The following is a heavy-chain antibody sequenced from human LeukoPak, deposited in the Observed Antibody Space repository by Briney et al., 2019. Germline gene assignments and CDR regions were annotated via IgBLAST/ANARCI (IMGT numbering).Heavy chain of an antibody. CDR1: GGTFSSYA. CDR2: IIPILGIA. V-gene: IGHV1-69*04. D-gene: IGHD6-19*01. J-gene: IGHJ4*02. Sequence: ASVKVSCKASGGTFSSYAISWVRQAPGQGLEWMGRIIPILGIANYAQKFQGRVTITADKSTSTAYMELSSLRSEDTAVYYCASDLAVAGAFDYWGQGTLVTVSS. CDR3: ASDLAVAGAFDY.